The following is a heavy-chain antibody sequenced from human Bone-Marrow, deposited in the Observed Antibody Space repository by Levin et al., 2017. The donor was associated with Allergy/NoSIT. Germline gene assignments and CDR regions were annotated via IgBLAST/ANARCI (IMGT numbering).Heavy chain of an antibody. CDR2: SSPYKDNV. Sequence: ASVKVSCKASAYTFSTYGITWVRQAPGQGLEWMGWSSPYKDNVNYAHNLQGRVNMTTDTSTNTAYMELKSLRSDDTAVYYCATSDRKHCSGGSCYPGYFNSWGQGTLVTVSS. D-gene: IGHD2-15*01. J-gene: IGHJ4*03. CDR1: AYTFSTYG. V-gene: IGHV1-18*01. CDR3: ATSDRKHCSGGSCYPGYFNS.